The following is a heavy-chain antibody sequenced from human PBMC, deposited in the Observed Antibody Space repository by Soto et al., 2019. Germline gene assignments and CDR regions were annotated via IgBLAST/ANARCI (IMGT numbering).Heavy chain of an antibody. CDR3: AIDRIAGNKYYYGMDV. V-gene: IGHV1-69*01. D-gene: IGHD6-13*01. CDR2: IIPIFGTE. Sequence: QVQLVQSGAEVKKPGSSVRVSCKASGGTFSSYAISWVRQAPGQGLEWMGGIIPIFGTENYAQKFQGRVTINADEYTSTAYMELSSLRSEDTAVYYCAIDRIAGNKYYYGMDVWGQGTTVTVSS. J-gene: IGHJ6*02. CDR1: GGTFSSYA.